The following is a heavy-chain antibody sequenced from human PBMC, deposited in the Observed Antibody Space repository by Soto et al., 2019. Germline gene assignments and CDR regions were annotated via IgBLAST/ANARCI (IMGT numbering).Heavy chain of an antibody. CDR1: GFTFSSYE. CDR3: ARGDDYGDSSTYDY. J-gene: IGHJ4*02. CDR2: ISSSGSTI. Sequence: EVQLVESGGGLVQPGGSLRLSCAASGFTFSSYEMNWVRQAPGKGLEWVSYISSSGSTIYYADSVKGRFTISRDNAKNSLYLQMNSLRAEDTAVYYCARGDDYGDSSTYDYWGQGTLVTVSS. D-gene: IGHD4-17*01. V-gene: IGHV3-48*03.